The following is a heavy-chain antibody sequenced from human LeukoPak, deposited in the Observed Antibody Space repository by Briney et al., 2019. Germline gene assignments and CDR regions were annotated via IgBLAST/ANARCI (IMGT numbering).Heavy chain of an antibody. V-gene: IGHV4-31*03. D-gene: IGHD2-2*02. CDR2: IYYSGST. J-gene: IGHJ2*01. CDR3: ARVIVVVPAAIRPWYFDL. Sequence: PSETLSLTCTVSGGSISSGGYYWSWIRQHPGKGLEWIGYIYYSGSTYYNPSLKSRVTISVDTSKNQFSLKLSSVTAADTAVYYCARVIVVVPAAIRPWYFDLWGRGTLVTVSS. CDR1: GGSISSGGYY.